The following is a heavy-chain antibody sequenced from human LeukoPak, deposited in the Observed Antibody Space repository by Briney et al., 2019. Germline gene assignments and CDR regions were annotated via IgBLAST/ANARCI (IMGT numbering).Heavy chain of an antibody. V-gene: IGHV3-21*01. J-gene: IGHJ4*02. CDR1: GFTFSSYS. CDR3: ARDLRGPLVVPAAYFDY. CDR2: ISSSSSYI. Sequence: GGSLRLSCAASGFTFSSYSMNWVRQAPGKGLEWVSSISSSSSYIYYADSVKGRFTTSRDNAKNSLYLQMNSLRAEDTAVYYCARDLRGPLVVPAAYFDYWGQGTLVTVSS. D-gene: IGHD2-2*01.